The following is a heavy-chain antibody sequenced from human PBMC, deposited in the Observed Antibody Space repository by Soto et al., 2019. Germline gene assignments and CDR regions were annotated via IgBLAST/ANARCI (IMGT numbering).Heavy chain of an antibody. CDR2: IIPVFGLV. J-gene: IGHJ6*01. CDR1: GGTPSNSA. Sequence: QVHLLLQSGAEVKKPGSSVKVSCKASGGTPSNSAISWVRQAPGQGLEWMGGIIPVFGLVKYAQNFQGRVTITADESTTTDYMELSSLSPADKAVYYCAGGRIVVVGSRASYGMHVWGQGTTVTVSS. CDR3: AGGRIVVVGSRASYGMHV. V-gene: IGHV1-69*01. D-gene: IGHD3-22*01.